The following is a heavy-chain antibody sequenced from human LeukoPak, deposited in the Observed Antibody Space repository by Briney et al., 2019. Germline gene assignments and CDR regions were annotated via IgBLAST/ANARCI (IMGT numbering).Heavy chain of an antibody. Sequence: SGGSLRLSCAASGFTFSSYGMHWVRQAPGKGLEWVSYISSSGSTIDYADSVKGRFTISRDNAKNSLYLQMNSLRAEDTAVYYCSRLRGYSYGYADYWGQGTLVTVSS. CDR3: SRLRGYSYGYADY. CDR2: ISSSGSTI. J-gene: IGHJ4*02. V-gene: IGHV3-48*04. CDR1: GFTFSSYG. D-gene: IGHD5-18*01.